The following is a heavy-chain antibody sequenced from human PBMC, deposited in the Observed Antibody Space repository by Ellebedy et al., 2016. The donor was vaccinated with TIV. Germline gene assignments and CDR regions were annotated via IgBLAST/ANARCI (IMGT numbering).Heavy chain of an antibody. CDR2: INPSGGST. CDR1: GYTFTSYY. V-gene: IGHV1-46*01. D-gene: IGHD7-27*01. J-gene: IGHJ5*02. Sequence: AASVKVSCKASGYTFTSYYLHWVRQAPGQGLEYMAIINPSGGSTYYTQKFQGRVTVTRDTSTSTVYMELTSLTSGDTAVYYCARWSAGKTGVEPWGQGTLVTVSS. CDR3: ARWSAGKTGVEP.